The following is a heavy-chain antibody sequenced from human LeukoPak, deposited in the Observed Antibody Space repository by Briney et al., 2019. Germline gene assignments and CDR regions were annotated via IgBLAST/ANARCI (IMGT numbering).Heavy chain of an antibody. CDR3: VYGDFVRTVNYFDY. CDR2: IYSGGNT. J-gene: IGHJ4*02. CDR1: GFSVSSSY. D-gene: IGHD4-17*01. V-gene: IGHV3-66*01. Sequence: GGSLRLSCAASGFSVSSSYMSWVRQAPGKGLEWVSVIYSGGNTYYADIVKGRFTISRDTFKNSLFLQMTSLRAEDTALYFCVYGDFVRTVNYFDYWGQGTLVTVSS.